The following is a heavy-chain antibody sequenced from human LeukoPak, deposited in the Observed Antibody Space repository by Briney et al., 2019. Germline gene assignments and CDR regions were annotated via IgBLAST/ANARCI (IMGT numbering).Heavy chain of an antibody. CDR2: ISAYNGNT. CDR1: GYTFTTYA. V-gene: IGHV1-18*01. D-gene: IGHD7-27*01. J-gene: IGHJ6*02. CDR3: VRDMGTGAGYYYYGMDV. Sequence: GASVKVSCKASGYTFTTYAMNWVRQAPGQGLEWMGWISAYNGNTNYAQKLQGRVTMTTDTSTSTAYMELRSLRSDDTAVYYCVRDMGTGAGYYYYGMDVWGQGTTVTVSS.